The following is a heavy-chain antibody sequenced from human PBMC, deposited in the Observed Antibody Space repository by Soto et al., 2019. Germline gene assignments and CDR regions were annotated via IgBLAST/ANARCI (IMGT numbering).Heavy chain of an antibody. CDR2: INAGNGNT. CDR1: GYTFTSYA. D-gene: IGHD2-21*02. Sequence: ASVKVSCKASGYTFTSYAMHWVRQAPGQRLEWRGWINAGNGNTKYSQKFQGRVTITRDTSASTAYMELSSLRSEDTAVYYCARSIVVVTALDYWGQGTLVTVSS. CDR3: ARSIVVVTALDY. J-gene: IGHJ4*02. V-gene: IGHV1-3*01.